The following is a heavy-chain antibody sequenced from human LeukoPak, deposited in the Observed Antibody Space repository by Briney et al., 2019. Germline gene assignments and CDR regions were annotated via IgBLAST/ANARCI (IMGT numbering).Heavy chain of an antibody. D-gene: IGHD3-16*02. CDR2: ISYDGSNK. CDR3: ARSLSSRFSGPRRPYYFDS. Sequence: GGSLRLSCAASGFTFRSYAMHWVRQAPGKGLEGVAVISYDGSNKKYADSVKGRFTISRDNSKNTLYLQMNSLRAEDTAVYYCARSLSSRFSGPRRPYYFDSWGQGTLVTVSS. J-gene: IGHJ4*02. V-gene: IGHV3-30*04. CDR1: GFTFRSYA.